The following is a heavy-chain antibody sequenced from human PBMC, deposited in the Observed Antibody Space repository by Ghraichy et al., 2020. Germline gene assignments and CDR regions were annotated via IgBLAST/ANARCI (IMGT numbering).Heavy chain of an antibody. Sequence: GGSLRLSCAASGFSFSSYWMHWVRLVPGKGLLWVSRISGDGRTTNYADSVKGRFTISRENDRNTLYLQMNDLRGDDTAVYFCARGPMGANFYVGDCWGQGTLVTVSS. CDR1: GFSFSSYW. CDR3: ARGPMGANFYVGDC. CDR2: ISGDGRTT. V-gene: IGHV3-74*01. D-gene: IGHD4/OR15-4a*01. J-gene: IGHJ4*02.